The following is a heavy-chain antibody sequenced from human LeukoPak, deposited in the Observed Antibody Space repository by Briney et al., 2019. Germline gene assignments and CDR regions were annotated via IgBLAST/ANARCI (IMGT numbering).Heavy chain of an antibody. J-gene: IGHJ6*02. CDR2: ISGSGSNT. V-gene: IGHV3-23*01. CDR3: ARGYGGNYYYYGMDV. CDR1: GFPSISYA. Sequence: GPLPLSCAASGFPSISYAMSWVRRPPGKGREGVSVISGSGSNTYYADCVNGPFTISKDNSKNSLYLQMNSLRAEDTAVYYCARGYGGNYYYYGMDVWGQGTTVTVSS. D-gene: IGHD4-23*01.